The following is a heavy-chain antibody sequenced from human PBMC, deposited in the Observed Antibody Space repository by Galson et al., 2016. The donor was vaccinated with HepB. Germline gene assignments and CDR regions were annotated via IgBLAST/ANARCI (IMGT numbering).Heavy chain of an antibody. CDR2: VWYDGSNI. Sequence: SLRLSCAASGFTFSSYGMHWVRQAPGKGLEWVALVWYDGSNIIYGDSAKSRFTISRDNSKNTLYLQMNSLRVEDTAVYYCTRGIAVAPNGPDYWGQGTLVTVSS. CDR1: GFTFSSYG. J-gene: IGHJ4*02. CDR3: TRGIAVAPNGPDY. D-gene: IGHD6-19*01. V-gene: IGHV3-33*01.